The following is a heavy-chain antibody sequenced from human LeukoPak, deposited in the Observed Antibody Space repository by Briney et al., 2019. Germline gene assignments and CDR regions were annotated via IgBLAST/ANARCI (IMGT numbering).Heavy chain of an antibody. CDR1: GFTFSDYY. V-gene: IGHV3-11*01. CDR2: ITSSGSTI. D-gene: IGHD6-19*01. J-gene: IGHJ4*02. CDR3: TTDDGSSGWFGSDY. Sequence: PGGSLRLSCAASGFTFSDYYMTWIRQAPGKGLEWVSYITSSGSTIYYADSVKGRFTISRDNAKNSLYLQMNSLKTEDTAVYYCTTDDGSSGWFGSDYWGQGTLVTVSS.